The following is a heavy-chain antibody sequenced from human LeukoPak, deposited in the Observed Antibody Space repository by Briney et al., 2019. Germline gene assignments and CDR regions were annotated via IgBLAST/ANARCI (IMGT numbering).Heavy chain of an antibody. Sequence: PSETLPLTCTVSGGSINSGSYYWNWIRQPAGKGLEWLGRIYASGNTNYNPSLQSRVTISIDRSKYQFSLKVNSVTAADTAVYYCARAQVPEGGYYFDYWGQGILVTVSS. D-gene: IGHD1-14*01. J-gene: IGHJ4*02. CDR1: GGSINSGSYY. CDR2: IYASGNT. CDR3: ARAQVPEGGYYFDY. V-gene: IGHV4-61*02.